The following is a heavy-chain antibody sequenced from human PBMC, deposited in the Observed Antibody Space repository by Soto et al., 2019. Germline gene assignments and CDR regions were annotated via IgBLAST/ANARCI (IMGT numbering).Heavy chain of an antibody. CDR2: ISCNSGSI. D-gene: IGHD2-2*01. CDR1: GFTFSSYG. CDR3: AGIVVVPAAMVDV. Sequence: GGSLRLSCAASGFTFSSYGMHWVRQAPGKGLEWVAGISCNSGSIGYADSVKGRFTISRDNAKNSLYLQMNSLRAEDTALYYCAGIVVVPAAMVDVWGKGTTVTVSS. J-gene: IGHJ6*04. V-gene: IGHV3-9*01.